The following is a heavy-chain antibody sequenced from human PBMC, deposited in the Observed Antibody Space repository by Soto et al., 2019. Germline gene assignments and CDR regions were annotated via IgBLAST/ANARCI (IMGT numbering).Heavy chain of an antibody. D-gene: IGHD3-9*01. Sequence: QVQLVQSGAEVEKPGASVKVSCKASGYTFTSYGISWVRQAPGQGLEWMGWISAYSGNTNYAQNLQGRVTMTTDTSTSTAYMELRSLRSDDTPVYYCARQYDILTGYYLEVGYWGQGTLVTVSS. V-gene: IGHV1-18*01. CDR1: GYTFTSYG. J-gene: IGHJ4*02. CDR2: ISAYSGNT. CDR3: ARQYDILTGYYLEVGY.